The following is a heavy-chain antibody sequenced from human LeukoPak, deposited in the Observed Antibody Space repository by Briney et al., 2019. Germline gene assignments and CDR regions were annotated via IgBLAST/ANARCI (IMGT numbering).Heavy chain of an antibody. V-gene: IGHV1-2*02. D-gene: IGHD1-26*01. CDR2: INPNSGGT. Sequence: ASVKVSCKASGYTSTGYYMHWVRQAPGQGLEWMGWINPNSGGTNYAQKFQGRVTMTRDTSISTAYMELSRLRSDDTAVYYCARQSGSSKYYFDYWGQGTLVTVSS. J-gene: IGHJ4*02. CDR3: ARQSGSSKYYFDY. CDR1: GYTSTGYY.